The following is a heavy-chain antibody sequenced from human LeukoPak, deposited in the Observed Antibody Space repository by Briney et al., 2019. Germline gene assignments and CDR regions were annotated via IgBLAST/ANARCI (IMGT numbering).Heavy chain of an antibody. CDR1: GFSFSTSW. CDR3: SRDLPRTSGP. J-gene: IGHJ5*02. CDR2: INSGGRRV. V-gene: IGHV3-74*01. D-gene: IGHD3-10*01. Sequence: GGSLRLSCAASGFSFSTSWMHWARQTPGKGLAWVSHINSGGRRVNYADAVMGRFTISRDNANNMLYLQMNSLRPEDTAIYYCSRDLPRTSGPWGQGTLVTVSS.